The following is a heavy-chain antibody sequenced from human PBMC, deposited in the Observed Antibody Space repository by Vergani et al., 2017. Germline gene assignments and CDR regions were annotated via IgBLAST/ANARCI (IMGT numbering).Heavy chain of an antibody. V-gene: IGHV4-59*02. CDR2: LSTTGGA. CDR1: GVSVTDYN. Sequence: QAQLQESGPGLVKPSETLSLTCHVFGVSVTDYNCNWIRQAPGKGLEWIGSLSTTGGATHGRHNPSLKSRVSISVDTSKSQFSLRLTAVTAADSAIYYCAGDTHSWQRADRWGQGLLVSVSS. CDR3: AGDTHSWQRADR. D-gene: IGHD6-13*01. J-gene: IGHJ5*02.